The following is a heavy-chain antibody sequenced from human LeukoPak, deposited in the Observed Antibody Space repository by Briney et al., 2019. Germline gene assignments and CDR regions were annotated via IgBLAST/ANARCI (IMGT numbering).Heavy chain of an antibody. V-gene: IGHV3-48*02. CDR3: ARGSLNYYASGSYYMVF. CDR2: ISSSMSIT. Sequence: GGSLRLSCAASGFSLSGYSMNWVRQTPGKGLEWISYISSSMSITHYADSVKGRFTISRDNAKNSLYLQMNGLTDEDTAVYYCARGSLNYYASGSYYMVFWGQGTLVTVSS. D-gene: IGHD3-10*01. J-gene: IGHJ4*02. CDR1: GFSLSGYS.